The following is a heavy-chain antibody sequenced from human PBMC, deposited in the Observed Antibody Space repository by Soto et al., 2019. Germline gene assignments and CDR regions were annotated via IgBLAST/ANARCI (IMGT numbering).Heavy chain of an antibody. D-gene: IGHD6-19*01. Sequence: ASVKVSCKASGYIFNSVGISWVRQAPGQGLEWMGWISAYTGNTKYAQNFQGRVTMTTDTSTSTAYMELRSLRSDDTAVYYCARAAFDSGWYLYYFEYWGQGTLVTVSS. CDR3: ARAAFDSGWYLYYFEY. J-gene: IGHJ4*02. V-gene: IGHV1-18*01. CDR1: GYIFNSVG. CDR2: ISAYTGNT.